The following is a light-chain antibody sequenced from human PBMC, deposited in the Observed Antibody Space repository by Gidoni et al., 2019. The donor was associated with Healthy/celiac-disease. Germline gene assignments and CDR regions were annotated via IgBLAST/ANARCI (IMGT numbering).Light chain of an antibody. CDR3: QQYGSSPLCS. J-gene: IGKJ2*04. CDR1: QSVSSSY. Sequence: EIVLTQSPGTLSLSPGERATLSCRASQSVSSSYLAWYQQKPGQAPRLLIYGASSRATGIPDRFSGRGSGTDFTLTISRLEPEDFAVYYCQQYGSSPLCSFGQGTKLEIK. V-gene: IGKV3-20*01. CDR2: GAS.